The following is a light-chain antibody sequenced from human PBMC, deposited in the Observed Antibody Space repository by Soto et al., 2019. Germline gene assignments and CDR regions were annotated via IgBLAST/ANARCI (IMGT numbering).Light chain of an antibody. CDR3: ATWDDSLNGVV. J-gene: IGLJ2*01. CDR2: SNS. V-gene: IGLV1-44*01. CDR1: SSNIESNT. Sequence: QSMLTQPPSTSGTPEQRVAISCSGSSSNIESNTVNWYQQVPGAAPKLLIYSNSQRPSGVPDRFSGSKSGTSASLAISGLQSDDEADYYCATWDDSLNGVVFGGGTKLTVL.